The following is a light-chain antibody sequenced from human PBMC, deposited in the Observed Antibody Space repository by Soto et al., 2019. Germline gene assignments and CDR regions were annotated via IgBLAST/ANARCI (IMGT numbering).Light chain of an antibody. CDR3: LQHNSYPRA. V-gene: IGKV1-17*01. Sequence: DIQMTQSPSSLSASVGDRVTITCRASQGIRNDVGWYQQKPGKAPKRLIYAASSLQSGVPSRFSGSGSGTEFTLTISSRQTEDFATYYCLQHNSYPRAFGQGTKVEI. J-gene: IGKJ1*01. CDR2: AAS. CDR1: QGIRND.